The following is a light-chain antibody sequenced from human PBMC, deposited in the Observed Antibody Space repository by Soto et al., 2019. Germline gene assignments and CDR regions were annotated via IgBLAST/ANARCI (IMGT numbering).Light chain of an antibody. CDR2: GGF. Sequence: EVVMTQSPATLSGSPGERATLSCTASRNIRSNLAWYQHKPGQPPRLLIYGGFTRATGFPVTFSGSGSGTEFTLTISSLQSEDFAVYYCQQFDIWPYSFGPGTKLDIK. V-gene: IGKV3-15*01. CDR3: QQFDIWPYS. J-gene: IGKJ3*01. CDR1: RNIRSN.